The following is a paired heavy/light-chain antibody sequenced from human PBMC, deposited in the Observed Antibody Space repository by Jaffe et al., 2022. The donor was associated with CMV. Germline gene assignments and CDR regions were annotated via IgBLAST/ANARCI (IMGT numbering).Heavy chain of an antibody. D-gene: IGHD3-10*01. CDR1: GDSISTYY. CDR2: IYYTGST. Sequence: QVQLQESGPGLVKPSETLSLTCTVSGDSISTYYWTWIRQAPGKGLEWIGYIYYTGSTDYNPSLKSRLTISVDTSNNQFSLQLTSVTAADTAMYYCARLSTFCITNTCPLYYFDYWGQGTLVTVSS. CDR3: ARLSTFCITNTCPLYYFDY. V-gene: IGHV4-59*08. J-gene: IGHJ4*02.
Light chain of an antibody. V-gene: IGKV1-39*01. CDR3: QHTYITPFT. CDR1: QTISNF. CDR2: AAS. J-gene: IGKJ3*01. Sequence: DIQLTQSPSSLSASVGDRVTITCRTSQTISNFVNWYQQKPGKAPNLLIYAASSLQSGVPSRFTGSGSGTEFTLTISSLQPEDFATYYCQHTYITPFTFGPGTTVDI.